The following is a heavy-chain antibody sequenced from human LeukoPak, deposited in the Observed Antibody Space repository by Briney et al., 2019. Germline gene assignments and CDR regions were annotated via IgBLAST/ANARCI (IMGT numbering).Heavy chain of an antibody. J-gene: IGHJ4*02. V-gene: IGHV1-2*02. CDR2: INPNSGGT. D-gene: IGHD3-3*01. CDR3: STAFGVVDFDY. Sequence: ASVKVSCKASGYTFTGYYMHWVRQAPGQGLEWMGWINPNSGGTNYAQKFQGRVTMTRDTSISTAYMELSRLTSDDTAVYFCSTAFGVVDFDYWGQGTLVTVSS. CDR1: GYTFTGYY.